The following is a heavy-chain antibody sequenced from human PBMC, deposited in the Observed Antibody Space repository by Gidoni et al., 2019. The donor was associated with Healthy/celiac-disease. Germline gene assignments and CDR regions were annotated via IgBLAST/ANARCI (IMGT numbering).Heavy chain of an antibody. Sequence: QVQLVQSGAEVKKPGASVKVSCKASGYTFTSYAMHWVRQAPGQRLEWMGWINAGNGNTKYSQKFQGRVTITRDTSASTAYMELSSLRSEDTAVYYCARAGYSGYDKMVGFDYWGQGTLVTVSS. CDR2: INAGNGNT. D-gene: IGHD5-12*01. CDR3: ARAGYSGYDKMVGFDY. J-gene: IGHJ4*02. V-gene: IGHV1-3*01. CDR1: GYTFTSYA.